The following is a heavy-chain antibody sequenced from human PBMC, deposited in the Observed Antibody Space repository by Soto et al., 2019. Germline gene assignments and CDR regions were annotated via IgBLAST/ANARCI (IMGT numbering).Heavy chain of an antibody. CDR1: GYTFTSYH. J-gene: IGHJ5*02. V-gene: IGHV1-8*01. D-gene: IGHD6-6*01. CDR3: ARGHISSTKNWLDP. CDR2: MNPNSGNT. Sequence: QVQLVQSGAEVKKPGASVKVSCKGSGYTFTSYHIKWVRQATGQGLEWMGWMNPNSGNTGYAQTLQGRVTMTWDTSISTAYMELSSLRFEDTAMYYCARGHISSTKNWLDPWGQGTLVNVSS.